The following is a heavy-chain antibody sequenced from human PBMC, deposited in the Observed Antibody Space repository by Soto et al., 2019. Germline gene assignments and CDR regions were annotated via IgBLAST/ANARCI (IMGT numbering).Heavy chain of an antibody. Sequence: SETLSLTCSLSGASITSTTYFWAWIRQPPGKGLEWVGSIYSGKTHYNPSLRSRTTISVDRSRNQFSLQVSSVTAADTAVYYCAKNLPRTGRFDYSGQGTVVTVSS. V-gene: IGHV4-39*01. CDR2: IYSGKT. CDR3: AKNLPRTGRFDY. J-gene: IGHJ4*02. CDR1: GASITSTTYF.